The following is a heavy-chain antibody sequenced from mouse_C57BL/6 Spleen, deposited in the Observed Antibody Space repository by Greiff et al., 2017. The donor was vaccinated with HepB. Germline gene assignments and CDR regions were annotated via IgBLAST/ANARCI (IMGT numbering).Heavy chain of an antibody. D-gene: IGHD2-5*01. Sequence: VQLQQPGAELVKPGASVKLSCKASGYTFTSYWMHWVKQRPGQGLEWIGMIHPNSGSTNYNEKFKSKATLTVDKSSSTAYMQLSSLTSEDSAVYYCARGTYYTNYGDFDYWGQGTTLTVSS. V-gene: IGHV1-64*01. CDR3: ARGTYYTNYGDFDY. CDR2: IHPNSGST. CDR1: GYTFTSYW. J-gene: IGHJ2*01.